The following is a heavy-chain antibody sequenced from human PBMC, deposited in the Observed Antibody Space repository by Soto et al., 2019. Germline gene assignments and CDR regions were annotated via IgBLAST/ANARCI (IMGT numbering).Heavy chain of an antibody. J-gene: IGHJ4*02. Sequence: ASVKVSCKASGYTFTSYDINWVRQATGQGLEWMGWMNPNSGNTGYAQKFQGRVTMTRNTSISTAYMELSSLRSEDTAVYYCARGARASYYVWGSYRYPDYWGQGTLVTAPQ. CDR2: MNPNSGNT. CDR3: ARGARASYYVWGSYRYPDY. V-gene: IGHV1-8*01. CDR1: GYTFTSYD. D-gene: IGHD3-16*02.